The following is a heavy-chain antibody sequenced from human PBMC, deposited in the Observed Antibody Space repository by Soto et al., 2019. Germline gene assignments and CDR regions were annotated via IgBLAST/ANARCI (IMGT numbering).Heavy chain of an antibody. CDR3: ARQCSRAAAEYYFDH. V-gene: IGHV4-61*01. D-gene: IGHD2-2*01. J-gene: IGHJ4*01. CDR2: IFFLGST. CDR1: GGAISNSTNY. Sequence: PSETLSLTCTDTGGAISNSTNYWHCIRHLQGKGLEWIGYIFFLGSTNYNPSLKSRVTISVDTSKNQFSLKLRSVAAADTAVYYCARQCSRAAAEYYFDHWGHGTAVTVSS.